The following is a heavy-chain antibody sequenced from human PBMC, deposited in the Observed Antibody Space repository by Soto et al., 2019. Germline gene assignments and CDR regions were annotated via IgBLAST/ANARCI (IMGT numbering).Heavy chain of an antibody. CDR2: IKSKTDGGTT. CDR1: GFTFSSAW. V-gene: IGHV3-15*07. Sequence: GGSLRLSCAASGFTFSSAWINWVRQAPGKGLEWVGRIKSKTDGGTTDFAAPVKGRFAISRDDSKDTLYLQMNSLRAEDTAVYYCAKDSAYSSGWPLSYFDYWGQGTLVTVSS. J-gene: IGHJ4*02. D-gene: IGHD6-19*01. CDR3: AKDSAYSSGWPLSYFDY.